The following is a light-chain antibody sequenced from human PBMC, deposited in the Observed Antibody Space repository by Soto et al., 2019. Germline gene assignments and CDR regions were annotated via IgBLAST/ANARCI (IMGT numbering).Light chain of an antibody. J-gene: IGKJ4*01. CDR2: DAS. V-gene: IGKV3-11*01. Sequence: DMVYTETPGTLSVSPGERATIYCRASQSVSSKLAWYQQKPGQAPRRLISDASNRATGIPARFSGSGSGTDFTFTISSLEPEDFAVYCRQPRSNWPPTFGGGTKVDI. CDR3: QPRSNWPPT. CDR1: QSVSSK.